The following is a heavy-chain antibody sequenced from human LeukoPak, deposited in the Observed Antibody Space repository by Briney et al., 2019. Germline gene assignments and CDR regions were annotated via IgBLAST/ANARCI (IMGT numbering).Heavy chain of an antibody. J-gene: IGHJ3*02. CDR3: VRATAAFDI. CDR1: GFTFSSYA. Sequence: GGSLRLSCAASGFTFSSYAMHWVRQAPGKGLEYVSAISSNGGSTYYANSVKGRFTISRDNSKNTLYLQMNSLRADDTAVYYCVRATAAFDIWGQGTMVTVSS. CDR2: ISSNGGST. V-gene: IGHV3-64*01. D-gene: IGHD5-18*01.